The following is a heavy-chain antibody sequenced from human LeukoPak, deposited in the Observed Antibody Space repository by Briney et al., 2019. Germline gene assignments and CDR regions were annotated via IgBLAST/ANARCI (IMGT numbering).Heavy chain of an antibody. J-gene: IGHJ4*02. Sequence: GGSLRLSCAASGFTFDDCAMHWVRQAPGKGLEWVSGISWNSGSIGYADSVKGRFTISRDNAKNSLYLQMNSLRAEDTALYYCAKDPEKGSSSYYFDYWGQGTLVTVSS. CDR3: AKDPEKGSSSYYFDY. CDR1: GFTFDDCA. V-gene: IGHV3-9*01. D-gene: IGHD6-13*01. CDR2: ISWNSGSI.